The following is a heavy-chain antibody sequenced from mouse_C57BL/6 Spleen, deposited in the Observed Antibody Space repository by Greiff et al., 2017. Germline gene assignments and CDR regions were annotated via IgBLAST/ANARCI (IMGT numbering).Heavy chain of an antibody. V-gene: IGHV1-69*01. Sequence: VQLQQPGAELVMPGASVKLSCKASGYTFTSYWMHWVKQRPGQGLEWIGEIDPSDSYTNYNQKFKGKSTLTVDKSSSTAYMQLSSLTSEDSAVYYCARSTAQALYYYAMDYWGQGTSVTVSS. CDR3: ARSTAQALYYYAMDY. CDR2: IDPSDSYT. J-gene: IGHJ4*01. CDR1: GYTFTSYW. D-gene: IGHD3-2*02.